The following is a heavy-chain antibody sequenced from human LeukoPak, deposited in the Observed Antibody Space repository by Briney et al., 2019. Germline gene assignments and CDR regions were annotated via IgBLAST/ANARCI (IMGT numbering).Heavy chain of an antibody. CDR2: INSDGSST. CDR1: GFTFTNYW. J-gene: IGHJ4*02. V-gene: IGHV3-74*01. Sequence: GGSLRLSCAASGFTFTNYWMHWVRQAPGKGLVWVSRINSDGSSTIYADSVKGRFTISRDNSKNTLYVQMNSLRAEDTAVYYCAKDRQSRGSLGFDYWGQGALVIVSS. D-gene: IGHD3-22*01. CDR3: AKDRQSRGSLGFDY.